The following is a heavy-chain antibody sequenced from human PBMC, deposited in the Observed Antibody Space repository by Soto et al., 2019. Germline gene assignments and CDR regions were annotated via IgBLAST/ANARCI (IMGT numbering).Heavy chain of an antibody. D-gene: IGHD7-27*01. J-gene: IGHJ3*02. CDR2: ISSSSSYI. CDR1: GFTFSSYS. V-gene: IGHV3-21*01. Sequence: GGSLILSCAASGFTFSSYSMNWVRQAPGKGLEWVSSISSSSSYIYYADSVKGRFTISRDNAKNSLYLQMNSLRAEDTAVYYCARAGDQDAFDIWGQGTMVTVSS. CDR3: ARAGDQDAFDI.